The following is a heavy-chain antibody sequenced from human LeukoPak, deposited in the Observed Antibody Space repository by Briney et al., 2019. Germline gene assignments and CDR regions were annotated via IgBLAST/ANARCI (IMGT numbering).Heavy chain of an antibody. D-gene: IGHD3-3*01. CDR3: ATPDIPTI. V-gene: IGHV5-51*01. CDR2: IYPGDSHT. J-gene: IGHJ4*02. Sequence: LEWMGIIYPGDSHTRYSPSFQGQVTISADKSINTAYLQWSSLKASDTAMYYCATPDIPTIWGRGTLVTVSS.